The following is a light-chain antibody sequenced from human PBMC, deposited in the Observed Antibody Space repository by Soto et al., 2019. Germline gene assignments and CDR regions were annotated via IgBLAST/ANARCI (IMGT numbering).Light chain of an antibody. V-gene: IGKV1-39*01. Sequence: DIQMTQSPSSLSASVGDRVTITCRASQSISGYLNWYQQKPGKAPKLLMYAASSLQSGVPSRFSGSGSGTDFTLTISSLQPEDFATYYCQQSYSTPRTFGQGTKVEIK. CDR3: QQSYSTPRT. CDR1: QSISGY. J-gene: IGKJ1*01. CDR2: AAS.